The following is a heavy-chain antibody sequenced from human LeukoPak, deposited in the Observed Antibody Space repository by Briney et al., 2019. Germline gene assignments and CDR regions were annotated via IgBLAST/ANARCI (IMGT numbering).Heavy chain of an antibody. V-gene: IGHV4-39*07. CDR1: GGSITSTNYY. Sequence: PSETLSLTCTVSGGSITSTNYYWPWIRQPPGKGPEWIGSVYYSGTTYYNPSLMSRATVSVDTSKNQFSLKLSSVTAADTAVYYCARLPRGSSPDYFYYYMDVWGKGIMFTVSS. CDR3: ARLPRGSSPDYFYYYMDV. CDR2: VYYSGTT. D-gene: IGHD6-6*01. J-gene: IGHJ6*03.